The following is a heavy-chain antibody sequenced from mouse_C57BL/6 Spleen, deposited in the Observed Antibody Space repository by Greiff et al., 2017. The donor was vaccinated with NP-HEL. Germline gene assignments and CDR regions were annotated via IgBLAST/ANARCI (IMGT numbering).Heavy chain of an antibody. D-gene: IGHD2-2*01. Sequence: QVQLQQSGAELVRPGASVTLSCKASGYTFTDYEMHWVKQTPVHGLEWVGAIGPETGGTDYNQKVKGKSILTADKSTTTAYMELRSLTSEDSAVYYCTRGTYGYDPAWFAYWGQGTLVTVSA. V-gene: IGHV1-15*01. CDR1: GYTFTDYE. J-gene: IGHJ3*01. CDR2: IGPETGGT. CDR3: TRGTYGYDPAWFAY.